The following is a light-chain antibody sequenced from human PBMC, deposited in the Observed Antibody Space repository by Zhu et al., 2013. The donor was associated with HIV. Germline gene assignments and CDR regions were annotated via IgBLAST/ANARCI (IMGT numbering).Light chain of an antibody. V-gene: IGLV1-47*01. CDR2: RNS. J-gene: IGLJ3*02. Sequence: QSVLTQPPSASGTPGQSVTISCSGSSSNIGSNYVYWYQQLPGTAPKLLIQRNSQRPSGVPDRFSGSKSGSSASLAISGLRSGDEGDYYCGAWDDSLSGPVLGGGTKLTVL. CDR3: GAWDDSLSGPV. CDR1: SSNIGSNY.